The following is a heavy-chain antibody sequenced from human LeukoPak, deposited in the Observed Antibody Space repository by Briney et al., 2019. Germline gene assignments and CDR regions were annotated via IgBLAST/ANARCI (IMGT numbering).Heavy chain of an antibody. V-gene: IGHV3-66*04. J-gene: IGHJ4*02. CDR1: GFTVSINY. CDR3: ARLAGASIFDY. CDR2: IYTNGST. D-gene: IGHD1-26*01. Sequence: GGSLRLSCAASGFTVSINYMSWVRQAPGKGLEWVSVIYTNGSTYYADSMKGRFNIYRDNSKKTLSLQMNSLRAEDTAVYYCARLAGASIFDYWGQGTLVTVSS.